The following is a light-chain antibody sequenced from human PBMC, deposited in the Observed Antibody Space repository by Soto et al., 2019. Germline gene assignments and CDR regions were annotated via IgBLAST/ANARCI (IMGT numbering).Light chain of an antibody. Sequence: IQMAQSPSSLSASVEDRVTITCRASHDISNYLAWYQQKPGKVPKVLIYGASMLQSGVPSRFSGSGSGTDFTLTISSLQPEDVATYYCKKYNGATFTFGGGTKGDIK. V-gene: IGKV1-27*01. CDR3: KKYNGATFT. CDR2: GAS. CDR1: HDISNY. J-gene: IGKJ4*01.